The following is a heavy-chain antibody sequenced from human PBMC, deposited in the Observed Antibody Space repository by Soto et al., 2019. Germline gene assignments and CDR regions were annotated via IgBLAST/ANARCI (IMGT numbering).Heavy chain of an antibody. CDR1: GYMFTSYN. Sequence: ASVKVSCKASGYMFTSYNLHLVRQATGQGLEWMGWMNPNSGNTGYAQKFQGRVTMTRNTSISTAYMELSSLRSEDTAVYYCARRDYYYYMDVWGKGTTVTVSS. V-gene: IGHV1-8*02. CDR3: ARRDYYYYMDV. CDR2: MNPNSGNT. J-gene: IGHJ6*03.